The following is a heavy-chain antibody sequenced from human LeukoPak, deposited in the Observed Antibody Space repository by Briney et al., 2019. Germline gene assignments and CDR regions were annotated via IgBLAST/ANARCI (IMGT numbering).Heavy chain of an antibody. D-gene: IGHD1-1*01. CDR2: ISAYNGNT. V-gene: IGHV1-18*01. Sequence: ASVKVSFKCSGYTFTCCGFSWVRQPPAQGLERMGWISAYNGNTNNAYTLQGRVTMTTDTYTSTDSMELQSQRPDDKAVAYYSTLRAVQSVKGFYAVCDIWGQDTMVTVSS. J-gene: IGHJ3*02. CDR3: STLRAVQSVKGFYAVCDI. CDR1: GYTFTCCG.